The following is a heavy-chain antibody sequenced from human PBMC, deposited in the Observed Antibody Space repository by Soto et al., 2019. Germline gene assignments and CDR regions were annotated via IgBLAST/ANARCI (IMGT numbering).Heavy chain of an antibody. CDR2: IYYRGNT. V-gene: IGHV4-39*01. D-gene: IGHD3-9*01. Sequence: QLQLQESGPGLVKPSETLSLTCSVSGDSSNSDKYYWVCIRQPPGKGLEWIGSIYYRGNTYYNPTLKPRVTISLDKSKGRFSLQLNSVTAADSAVYFCARLEGLATISYYFDYWGQGTLVTVSS. CDR1: GDSSNSDKYY. J-gene: IGHJ4*02. CDR3: ARLEGLATISYYFDY.